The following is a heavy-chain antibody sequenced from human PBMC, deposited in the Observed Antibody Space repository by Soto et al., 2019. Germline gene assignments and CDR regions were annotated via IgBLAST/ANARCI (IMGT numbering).Heavy chain of an antibody. Sequence: GGSLRLSCAASGFTFSNAWMSWVRQAPGKGLEWVGRIKSKTDGGTTDYAAPVKGRFTISRDDSKNTLYLQMNSLKTEDTAVYYCTASSNDFWSGFEPFDYWGQGTLVTVSS. CDR3: TASSNDFWSGFEPFDY. CDR2: IKSKTDGGTT. D-gene: IGHD3-3*01. J-gene: IGHJ4*02. CDR1: GFTFSNAW. V-gene: IGHV3-15*01.